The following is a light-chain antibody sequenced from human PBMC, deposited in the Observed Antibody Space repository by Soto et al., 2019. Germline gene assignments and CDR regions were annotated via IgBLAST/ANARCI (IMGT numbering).Light chain of an antibody. CDR1: QSVSSSY. CDR2: GAS. V-gene: IGKV3-20*01. CDR3: HQYGISPLT. Sequence: EIVLTQSPGTLSLSPGERATLSCRASQSVSSSYLAWYQQKPGRAPRLLIFGASNRATGIPDRFTGSGSGTDFTLTISRLEPEDFAVYYCHQYGISPLTFGGGTKVEVK. J-gene: IGKJ4*01.